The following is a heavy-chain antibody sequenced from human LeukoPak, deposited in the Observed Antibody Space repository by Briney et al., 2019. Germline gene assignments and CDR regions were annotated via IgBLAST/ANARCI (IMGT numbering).Heavy chain of an antibody. Sequence: SETLSHTCIVSGGSISSYYWSWIRQPPGKGLEWIGYIYYSGSTNCNPSLKSRVTISVDTSKNQFSLKLSSVTAADTAVYFCARGPYSYDSSGAFDIWGQGTMVTVSS. CDR1: GGSISSYY. CDR2: IYYSGST. D-gene: IGHD3-22*01. V-gene: IGHV4-59*08. J-gene: IGHJ3*02. CDR3: ARGPYSYDSSGAFDI.